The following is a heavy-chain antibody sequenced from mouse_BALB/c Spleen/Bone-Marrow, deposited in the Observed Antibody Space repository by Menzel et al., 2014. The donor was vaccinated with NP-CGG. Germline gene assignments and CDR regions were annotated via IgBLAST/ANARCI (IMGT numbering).Heavy chain of an antibody. J-gene: IGHJ2*01. CDR1: GYTFTSSW. Sequence: QVQLQQSGSVVERPGAAVKLSCKASGYTFTSSWMHWAEQRPGQGLEWIGEIHPNSGNTNYNEKFKGKATLTVDTSSSTAYVDLRSLTSEDSAVYYCARHYWYACYFDYWGQGTTLTVSS. CDR3: ARHYWYACYFDY. CDR2: IHPNSGNT. V-gene: IGHV1S130*01. D-gene: IGHD2-14*01.